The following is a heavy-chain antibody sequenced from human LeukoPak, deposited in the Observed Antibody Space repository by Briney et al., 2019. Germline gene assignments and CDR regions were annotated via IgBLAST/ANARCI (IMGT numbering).Heavy chain of an antibody. J-gene: IGHJ6*03. CDR1: GYTFTGYY. CDR2: INPNSGGT. Sequence: ASVKVSCKASGYTFTGYYMHWVRQAPGQGLEWMGWINPNSGGTNYAQKFQGRVTMTRDTSISTAYMELSRLRSDETAVYYCARGVAAAGYYNYYYMDVWGKGTTVTVSS. D-gene: IGHD6-13*01. V-gene: IGHV1-2*02. CDR3: ARGVAAAGYYNYYYMDV.